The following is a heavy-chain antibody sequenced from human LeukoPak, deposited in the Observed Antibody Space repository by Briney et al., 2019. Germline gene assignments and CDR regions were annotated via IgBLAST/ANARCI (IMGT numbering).Heavy chain of an antibody. D-gene: IGHD4-11*01. CDR2: VSPNSGDT. Sequence: ASVKVSCKASGYTFTSYDFIWVRQAPGRGPEWMGWVSPNSGDTGSPQNFQGRVTITRNTSITTAYMELNSLRSEDTAVYYCARSHDYSNYIFEFWGQGTLVTVSS. J-gene: IGHJ4*02. V-gene: IGHV1-8*03. CDR1: GYTFTSYD. CDR3: ARSHDYSNYIFEF.